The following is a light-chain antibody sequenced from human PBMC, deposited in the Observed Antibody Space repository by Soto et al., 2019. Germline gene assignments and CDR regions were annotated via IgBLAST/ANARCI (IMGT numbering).Light chain of an antibody. CDR1: QGIRKD. CDR3: LQHNSFPLT. CDR2: AAS. Sequence: DIQMTQSPSSLSASVGDTVSITCRASQGIRKDLGWYQQKPGKAPKRLIYAASSLQSGVPSRFSGSGSETEFTLTISSPQPEDFATYYCLQHNSFPLTFGQGTKLEI. V-gene: IGKV1-17*01. J-gene: IGKJ2*01.